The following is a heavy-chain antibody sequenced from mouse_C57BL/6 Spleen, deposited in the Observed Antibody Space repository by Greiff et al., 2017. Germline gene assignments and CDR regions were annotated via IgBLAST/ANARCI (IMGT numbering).Heavy chain of an antibody. D-gene: IGHD3-2*02. CDR3: APDSSGYGFAY. V-gene: IGHV1-4*01. CDR1: GYTFTSYT. Sequence: VQGVESGAELARPGASVKMSCKASGYTFTSYTMHWVKQRPGQGLEWIGYINPSSGYTKYNQKFKDKATLTADKSSSTAYMQLSSLTSEDSAVYYCAPDSSGYGFAYWGQGTLVTVSA. CDR2: INPSSGYT. J-gene: IGHJ3*01.